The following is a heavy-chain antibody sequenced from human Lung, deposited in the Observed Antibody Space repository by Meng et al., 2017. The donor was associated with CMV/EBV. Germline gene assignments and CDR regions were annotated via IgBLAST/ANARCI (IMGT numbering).Heavy chain of an antibody. CDR2: INHSRNT. CDR3: ARGRVAARQIRRPGLYFDY. J-gene: IGHJ4*02. Sequence: SXTXSLXCAVYGGSFSGYYWTWIRQPPGKGLEWIGEINHSRNTNYNPSLKSRVTMSVDTSKNQFSLNLSSVSAADTAVYYCARGRVAARQIRRPGLYFDYXGQAXLVTVSS. CDR1: GGSFSGYY. V-gene: IGHV4-34*01. D-gene: IGHD6-6*01.